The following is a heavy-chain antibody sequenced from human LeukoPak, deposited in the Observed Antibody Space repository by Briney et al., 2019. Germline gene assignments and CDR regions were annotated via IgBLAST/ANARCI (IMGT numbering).Heavy chain of an antibody. Sequence: SQTLSLTCAISGDSVSTNSAAWSWIRQSPSRGLEWLGRTHYRSRWYNDYAVSVKSRITIKSDTSKNQFSLQLNSVTPEDTAVYYCARDRDLGNYYDGMVVWGQGTTVTVSS. CDR2: THYRSRWYN. CDR1: GDSVSTNSAA. V-gene: IGHV6-1*01. J-gene: IGHJ6*02. D-gene: IGHD7-27*01. CDR3: ARDRDLGNYYDGMVV.